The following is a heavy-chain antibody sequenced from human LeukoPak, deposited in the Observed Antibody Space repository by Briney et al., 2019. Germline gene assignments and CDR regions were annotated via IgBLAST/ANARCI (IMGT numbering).Heavy chain of an antibody. Sequence: SVKVSCKASGGTFSSYAISWVRQAPGQGLEGMGGIIPIFGTANYAQKFQGRVTITADESTSTAYMELSSLRSEDTAVYYCARDRFNWDTGGYSYGYSAFDIWGQGTMVTVSS. J-gene: IGHJ3*02. CDR3: ARDRFNWDTGGYSYGYSAFDI. D-gene: IGHD5-18*01. CDR2: IIPIFGTA. V-gene: IGHV1-69*13. CDR1: GGTFSSYA.